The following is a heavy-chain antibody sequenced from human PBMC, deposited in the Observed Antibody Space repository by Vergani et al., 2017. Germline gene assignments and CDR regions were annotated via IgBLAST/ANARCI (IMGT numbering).Heavy chain of an antibody. V-gene: IGHV3-53*01. D-gene: IGHD6-19*01. Sequence: EVQLVESGGGLIQPGGSLRLSCAASGFTVSSNYMSWVRQGPGQGLESVSVIYSGDSTYYADSVKGRFTISRDNSKNTLYLQMNSLRAEDTAVYYCARVVLAVAGTRDWYFDLWGRGTLVTVSS. CDR3: ARVVLAVAGTRDWYFDL. J-gene: IGHJ2*01. CDR2: IYSGDST. CDR1: GFTVSSNY.